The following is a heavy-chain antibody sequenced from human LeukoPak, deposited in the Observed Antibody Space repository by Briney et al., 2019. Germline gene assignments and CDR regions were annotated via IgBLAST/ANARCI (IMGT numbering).Heavy chain of an antibody. CDR3: APEARYSGYDSGY. J-gene: IGHJ4*02. CDR2: IIPIFGTA. V-gene: IGHV1-69*01. D-gene: IGHD5-12*01. CDR1: GGTFSSYA. Sequence: SVKVSCKASGGTFSSYAISWVRQAPGQGLEWMGGIIPIFGTANYAQKFQGRVTITADESTSTAYMELSSLRSEDTAVYYCAPEARYSGYDSGYWVQGTLVTVSS.